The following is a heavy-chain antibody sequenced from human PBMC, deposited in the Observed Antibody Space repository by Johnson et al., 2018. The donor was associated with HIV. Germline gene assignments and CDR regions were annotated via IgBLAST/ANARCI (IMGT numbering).Heavy chain of an antibody. CDR3: ASDAKHHVGANRVSSFDI. V-gene: IGHV3-11*01. CDR2: ISSTGTTI. CDR1: GFTFSDYY. J-gene: IGHJ3*02. D-gene: IGHD1-26*01. Sequence: QVQLVESGGGLVKPGGSLRLSCAASGFTFSDYYMSWIRQAPGKGLDWVSYISSTGTTIYYADSVKGRFTISRDNSKNTLHLQMNTLRAEDTALYYCASDAKHHVGANRVSSFDIWGQGTMVTVSA.